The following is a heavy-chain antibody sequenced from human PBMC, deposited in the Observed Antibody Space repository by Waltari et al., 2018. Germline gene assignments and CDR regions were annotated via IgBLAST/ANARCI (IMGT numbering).Heavy chain of an antibody. J-gene: IGHJ5*02. V-gene: IGHV4-38-2*02. D-gene: IGHD2-2*03. Sequence: QVQLQESGPGLVKPSETLSLTCAVSGYSISSGYYWGWIRQPPGKGLEWIGSIYHSGSTYYNPYLKSRVTISLDTSKNQCSLKLSSVTAADTAVYYCARDDGYCSSTSCYPGHWFDPWGQGTLVTVSS. CDR2: IYHSGST. CDR3: ARDDGYCSSTSCYPGHWFDP. CDR1: GYSISSGYY.